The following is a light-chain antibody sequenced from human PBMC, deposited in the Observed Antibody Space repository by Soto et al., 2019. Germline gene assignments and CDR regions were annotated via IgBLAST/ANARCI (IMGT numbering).Light chain of an antibody. CDR3: SLSFGGTVV. J-gene: IGLJ2*01. V-gene: IGLV7-46*01. CDR2: DAT. CDR1: TGGVTSGHW. Sequence: QAVVTQEPSMTVSPGGTVTLTCGSSTGGVTSGHWPYWVQQKAGQAPRTLIFDATNKHSWTPARFSGSLLGGKAALTLSGAQPEDEAEYYCSLSFGGTVVFGGGTKLTVL.